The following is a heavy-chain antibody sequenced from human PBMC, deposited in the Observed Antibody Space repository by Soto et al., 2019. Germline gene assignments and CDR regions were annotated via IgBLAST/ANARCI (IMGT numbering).Heavy chain of an antibody. J-gene: IGHJ4*02. CDR2: IWYDGSNK. CDR1: GFTFSSYG. V-gene: IGHV3-33*01. Sequence: QVQLVESGGGVVQPGRSLRLSCAASGFTFSSYGMHWVRQAPGKGLEWVAVIWYDGSNKYYAESVKGRFTISRDNSKNTLYLQMNSLRAEDTAVYYCAVSRYIAAAGTYDYWGQGTLVTVSS. CDR3: AVSRYIAAAGTYDY. D-gene: IGHD6-13*01.